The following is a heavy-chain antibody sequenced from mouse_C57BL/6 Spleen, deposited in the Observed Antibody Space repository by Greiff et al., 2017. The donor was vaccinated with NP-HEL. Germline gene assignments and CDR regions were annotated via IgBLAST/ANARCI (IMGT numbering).Heavy chain of an antibody. Sequence: VQLQQSGAELVKPGASVKMSCKASGYTFTSYWITWVKQRPGQGLEWIGDIYPGSGSTNYNEKFKSKATLTVDTSSSTAYMQLSSLTSEDSAVDYCARTRYNGSNYYFDYWGQGTTLTVSS. J-gene: IGHJ2*01. V-gene: IGHV1-55*01. D-gene: IGHD1-1*01. CDR1: GYTFTSYW. CDR2: IYPGSGST. CDR3: ARTRYNGSNYYFDY.